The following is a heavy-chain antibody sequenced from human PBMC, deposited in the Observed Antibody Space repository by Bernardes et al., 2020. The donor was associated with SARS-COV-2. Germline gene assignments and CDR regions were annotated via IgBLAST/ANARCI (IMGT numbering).Heavy chain of an antibody. J-gene: IGHJ4*02. CDR3: ARAGWYFWSGYFDY. V-gene: IGHV3-48*03. CDR2: ISRSGSPT. Sequence: GSLRLSCPASGFTFSSYAMNWLRQAPGKRLEWVSYISRSGSPTYYADSLKGRFTIPRDNAKNSLYLQMNSLRAEDTAVYYCARAGWYFWSGYFDYWGQGTLVTVSS. CDR1: GFTFSSYA. D-gene: IGHD3-3*01.